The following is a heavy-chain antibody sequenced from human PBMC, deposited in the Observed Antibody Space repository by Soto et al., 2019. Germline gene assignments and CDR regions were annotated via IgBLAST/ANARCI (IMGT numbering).Heavy chain of an antibody. CDR2: IYYSGST. Sequence: SETLSLTCTVSGGSISSYYWSWIRQPPGKGLEWIGYIYYSGSTNYNPSLKSRVTISVDTSKNQFSLKLTSVTAADTAVYYCASREIQGPIDYWGQGTLVTVSS. CDR3: ASREIQGPIDY. J-gene: IGHJ4*02. D-gene: IGHD1-26*01. V-gene: IGHV4-59*12. CDR1: GGSISSYY.